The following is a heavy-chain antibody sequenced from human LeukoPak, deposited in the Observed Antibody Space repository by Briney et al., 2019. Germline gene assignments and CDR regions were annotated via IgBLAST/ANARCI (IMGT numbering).Heavy chain of an antibody. V-gene: IGHV1-2*02. CDR1: GYTFTGYY. CDR3: ARSDCSSTSCYMGDDWFDP. J-gene: IGHJ5*02. D-gene: IGHD2-2*01. Sequence: ASVKVSCKASGYTFTGYYMHWVRQAPGQGLEWMGWINPNSGGTNYAQKFQGRVTMTRDTSISTAYMELSRLRSDDTAVYYCARSDCSSTSCYMGDDWFDPWGQGTLVTVSS. CDR2: INPNSGGT.